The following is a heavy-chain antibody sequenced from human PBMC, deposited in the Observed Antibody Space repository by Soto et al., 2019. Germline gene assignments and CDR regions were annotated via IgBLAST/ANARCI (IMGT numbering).Heavy chain of an antibody. CDR3: ARVGGTAARRQGLDF. D-gene: IGHD6-6*01. V-gene: IGHV3-30-3*01. CDR2: ISYDGSNK. CDR1: GFTFTSYS. J-gene: IGHJ4*02. Sequence: QVQLVESGGGVVQPGRSLRLSCAASGFTFTSYSMHWVRQAPGKGLEWVAVISYDGSNKYYADSVKGRFTTSRDNSKSTLFLRMNSLRLEDTALYYCARVGGTAARRQGLDFWVQGTLVTVSS.